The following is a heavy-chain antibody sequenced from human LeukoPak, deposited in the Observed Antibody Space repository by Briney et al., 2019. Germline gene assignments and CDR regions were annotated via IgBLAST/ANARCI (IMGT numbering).Heavy chain of an antibody. CDR1: GGTFSSYA. CDR3: ARGSGDSSSSFDY. V-gene: IGHV1-69*05. J-gene: IGHJ4*02. CDR2: IIPIFGTA. D-gene: IGHD6-6*01. Sequence: ASVKVSCKASGGTFSSYAISWVRQAPGQGLEWMGGIIPIFGTANYAQKFQGRVTITTDESTSTAYMELSSLRSEATAVYYCARGSGDSSSSFDYWGQGTLVTVSS.